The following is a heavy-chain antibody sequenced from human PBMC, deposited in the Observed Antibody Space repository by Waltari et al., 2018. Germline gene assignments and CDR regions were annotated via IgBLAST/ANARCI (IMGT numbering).Heavy chain of an antibody. CDR3: ARGGNIVVVIAIVHAFDI. J-gene: IGHJ3*02. D-gene: IGHD2-21*01. V-gene: IGHV1-46*01. CDR2: INPMGVST. Sequence: QVQLVQSGAEVKKPGASVKVSCKASGYTFTSYYMHWVRQAPGQGLEWMGIINPMGVSTSYAQKVQGRVTMTRDTSTSTVYMELSSLRSEDTAVYYCARGGNIVVVIAIVHAFDIWGQGTMVTVSS. CDR1: GYTFTSYY.